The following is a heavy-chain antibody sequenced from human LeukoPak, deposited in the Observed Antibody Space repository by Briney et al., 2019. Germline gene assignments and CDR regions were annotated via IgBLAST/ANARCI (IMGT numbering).Heavy chain of an antibody. D-gene: IGHD2-21*02. CDR3: TRGDPDY. CDR1: GFTFSDYW. V-gene: IGHV3-7*01. J-gene: IGHJ4*02. Sequence: QPGGSLRLSCAASGFTFSDYWMQWVRQAPGKGLEWVANINYHGNENYLLDSVKGRFTISRDNAKNSLFLQMSSLRVEDTAVYYCTRGDPDYWGLGTLVTVSS. CDR2: INYHGNEN.